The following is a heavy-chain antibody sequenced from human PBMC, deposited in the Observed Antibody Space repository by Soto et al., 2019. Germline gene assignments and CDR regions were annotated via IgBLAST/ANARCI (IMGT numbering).Heavy chain of an antibody. CDR3: ARDQAGRPQIAAALEKYNWFDP. D-gene: IGHD6-13*01. CDR2: IIPIFGTA. CDR1: GGTFSSYA. Sequence: AVKVSCKASGGTFSSYAISWVRQAPGQGLEWMGGIIPIFGTANYAQKFQGRVTITADESTSTAYMELSSLRSEDTAVYYCARDQAGRPQIAAALEKYNWFDPWGQGTLVTVSS. J-gene: IGHJ5*02. V-gene: IGHV1-69*13.